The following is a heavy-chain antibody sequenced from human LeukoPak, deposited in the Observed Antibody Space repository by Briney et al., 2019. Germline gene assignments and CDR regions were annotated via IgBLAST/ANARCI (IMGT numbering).Heavy chain of an antibody. CDR1: GGTLSSYA. CDR3: ASITIFGVAPRSYWYFDL. D-gene: IGHD3-3*01. V-gene: IGHV1-69*05. CDR2: IIPILGTA. Sequence: SVKVSGETSGGTLSSYARRLVGRAAGGGHEWIGGIIPILGTANYAQKFQGRVTITTDESTSTGYMELSSLRSEDTAVYHCASITIFGVAPRSYWYFDLWGRGTLVTVSS. J-gene: IGHJ2*01.